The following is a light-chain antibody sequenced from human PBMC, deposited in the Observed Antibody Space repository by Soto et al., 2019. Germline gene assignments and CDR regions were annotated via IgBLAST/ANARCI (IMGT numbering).Light chain of an antibody. CDR1: TSDVGSYTY. J-gene: IGLJ2*01. CDR2: GVS. V-gene: IGLV2-14*01. Sequence: QSALTQPASVSGSPGQSIAISCTGTTSDVGSYTYVSWYQQHPGKAPKLIIYGVSLRPSGVSDRFSGSKSGNTASLTISGLQVDDEADYYCSSYTSISTVVFGGGTKVTVL. CDR3: SSYTSISTVV.